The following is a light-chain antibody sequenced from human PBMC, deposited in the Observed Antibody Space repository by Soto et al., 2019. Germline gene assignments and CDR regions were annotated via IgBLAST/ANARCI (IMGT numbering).Light chain of an antibody. CDR1: QGISSY. Sequence: AIRMTQSPSSFSSSTGDRVTIICRASQGISSYLAWYQQKPGKAPKLLIYAASTLQSGVPSRFSGIGSGTDFTLTISCLQSEDFATYYGQQYYSYPPITFGQGTRLEIK. CDR2: AAS. V-gene: IGKV1-8*01. J-gene: IGKJ5*01. CDR3: QQYYSYPPIT.